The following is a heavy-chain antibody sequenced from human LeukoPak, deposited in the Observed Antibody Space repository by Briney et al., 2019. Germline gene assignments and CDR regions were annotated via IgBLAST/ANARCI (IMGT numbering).Heavy chain of an antibody. CDR1: GFTFSSYA. V-gene: IGHV3-23*01. CDR3: AKYQNGDYHINFDY. CDR2: ISGSGGST. Sequence: GGSLRLSCAASGFTFSSYAMSWVRQAPGKGLEWVSAISGSGGSTYYADSVKGRFTISRDNSKNTLYLQMNSLRAENTAVYYCAKYQNGDYHINFDYWGQGTLVTVSS. J-gene: IGHJ4*02. D-gene: IGHD4-17*01.